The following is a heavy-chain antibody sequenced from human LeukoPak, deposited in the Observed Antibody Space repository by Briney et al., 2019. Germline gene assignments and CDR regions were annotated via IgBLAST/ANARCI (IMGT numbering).Heavy chain of an antibody. CDR3: AKARGSSVYKQFGY. V-gene: IGHV3-23*01. Sequence: GGSLRLSCAASGFAFSTYAMTWVRQAPEKGLQWVSTISTSGRATYHADSVEGRFTISRDNSKNTLYLQMNSLRADDTAVYYCAKARGSSVYKQFGYWGQGTQVTVSP. D-gene: IGHD5/OR15-5a*01. J-gene: IGHJ4*02. CDR1: GFAFSTYA. CDR2: ISTSGRAT.